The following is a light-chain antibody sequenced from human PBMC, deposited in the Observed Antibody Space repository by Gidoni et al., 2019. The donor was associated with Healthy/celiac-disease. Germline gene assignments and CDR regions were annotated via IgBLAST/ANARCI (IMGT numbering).Light chain of an antibody. J-gene: IGKJ4*01. CDR2: DAS. Sequence: DITLTQSPSSLSASVGDRVTITCQASQDISNYLNWYQQKPGKAPKLLIYDASNLETGVPSRFSGSGSGTDFTFTISSLQPEDMATYYCQQYDNLPLTCGGGTKVEIK. CDR3: QQYDNLPLT. V-gene: IGKV1-33*01. CDR1: QDISNY.